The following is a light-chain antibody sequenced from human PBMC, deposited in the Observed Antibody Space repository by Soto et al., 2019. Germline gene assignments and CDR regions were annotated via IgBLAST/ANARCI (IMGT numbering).Light chain of an antibody. Sequence: DIQMTQSPSTLSASVGDRVTITCRASQSISSWLAWYQQKPGKAPKLLIYDASSLESGVPSRFSGRGSGTEFTLTITSLQPDAFATYYCQQYNSYWTFGQGTKVEIK. V-gene: IGKV1-5*01. CDR1: QSISSW. CDR3: QQYNSYWT. J-gene: IGKJ1*01. CDR2: DAS.